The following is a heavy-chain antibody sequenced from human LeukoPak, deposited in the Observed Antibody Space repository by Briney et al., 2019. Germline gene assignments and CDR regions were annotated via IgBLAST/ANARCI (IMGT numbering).Heavy chain of an antibody. CDR3: ASDSISMNAFDA. D-gene: IGHD3-22*01. V-gene: IGHV4-59*11. Sequence: SETLSLTCTVSGGSFTTHYWSWIRQPPGKGLEWIGYISYIGSTNYNPSLKSRVTISIDTSKNEVSLMLTSVTAADSAVYYCASDSISMNAFDAWGQGTMVTVSS. CDR2: ISYIGST. J-gene: IGHJ3*01. CDR1: GGSFTTHY.